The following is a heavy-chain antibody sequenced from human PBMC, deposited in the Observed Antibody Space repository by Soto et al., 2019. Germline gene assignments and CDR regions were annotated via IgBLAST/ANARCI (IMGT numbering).Heavy chain of an antibody. V-gene: IGHV3-33*08. J-gene: IGHJ1*01. CDR1: GFTFSTYA. Sequence: PGGSLRLSCAASGFTFSTYAMAWVRQAPGKGLEWVAVIWYDGSNKYYADSVKGRFTISRDNSKNTLYLQMNSLRAEDTAVYYCARDDIGDILTGYLQHWGQGTLVTVSS. CDR2: IWYDGSNK. CDR3: ARDDIGDILTGYLQH. D-gene: IGHD3-9*01.